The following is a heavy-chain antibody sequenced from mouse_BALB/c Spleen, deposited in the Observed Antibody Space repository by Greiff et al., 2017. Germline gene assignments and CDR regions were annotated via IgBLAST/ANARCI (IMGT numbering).Heavy chain of an antibody. CDR1: GFTFSSYA. J-gene: IGHJ4*01. CDR3: ARGGDYYGPYAMDY. CDR2: ISSGGST. Sequence: EVKLMESGGGLVKPGGSLKLSCAASGFTFSSYAMSWVRQTPEKRLEWVASISSGGSTYYPDSVKGRFTISRDNARNILYLHMSSLRSEDTAMYYCARGGDYYGPYAMDYWGQGTSVTVSS. D-gene: IGHD1-1*01. V-gene: IGHV5-6-5*01.